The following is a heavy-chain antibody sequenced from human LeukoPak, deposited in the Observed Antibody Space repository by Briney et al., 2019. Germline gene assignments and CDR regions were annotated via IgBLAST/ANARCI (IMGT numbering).Heavy chain of an antibody. CDR1: GFTFSNYA. CDR2: ISYDGSNK. J-gene: IGHJ4*02. V-gene: IGHV3-30-3*01. Sequence: GGSLRLSCAASGFTFSNYAMHWVRQAPGKGLEWVAVISYDGSNKYYADSVKGRFTISRDNSKNTLYLQMNSLRAEDTAVYYCAREPYSSGWYFSYYFGYWGQGTLVTVSS. D-gene: IGHD6-19*01. CDR3: AREPYSSGWYFSYYFGY.